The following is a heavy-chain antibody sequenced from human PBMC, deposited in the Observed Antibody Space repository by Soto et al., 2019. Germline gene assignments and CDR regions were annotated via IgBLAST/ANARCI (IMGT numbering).Heavy chain of an antibody. D-gene: IGHD5-12*01. V-gene: IGHV3-72*01. Sequence: EVQLVESGGGLVQPGGSLRLSCAVSGFTFSDHYMDWLRQVPGKGLKWVGRSRNKARSYTTEYAASVKGRFTVSRDDSENSLYLQMISLQTEDTVVYYCARVGRGYNIDYWGQGTLVTVSS. CDR3: ARVGRGYNIDY. CDR1: GFTFSDHY. CDR2: SRNKARSYTT. J-gene: IGHJ4*02.